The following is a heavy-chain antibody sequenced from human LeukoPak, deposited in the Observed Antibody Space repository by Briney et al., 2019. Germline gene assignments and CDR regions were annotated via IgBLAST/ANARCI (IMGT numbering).Heavy chain of an antibody. Sequence: GGSLRLSCAASGFTFDDYAMHWVRQAPGKGLEWVSGISWNSGSIGYADSVEGRFTISRDNAKNSLYLQMNSLRTEDTALYYCAKGLYQLLALDYWGQGTLVTVSS. J-gene: IGHJ4*02. CDR2: ISWNSGSI. D-gene: IGHD2-2*01. CDR1: GFTFDDYA. CDR3: AKGLYQLLALDY. V-gene: IGHV3-9*01.